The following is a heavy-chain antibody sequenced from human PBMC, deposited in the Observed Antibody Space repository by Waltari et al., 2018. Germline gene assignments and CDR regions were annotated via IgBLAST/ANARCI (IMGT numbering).Heavy chain of an antibody. J-gene: IGHJ4*02. V-gene: IGHV3-15*01. CDR3: VAPWTI. D-gene: IGHD3-3*01. CDR1: GFAFSDAW. Sequence: EGQLVESGGGLVQPGGSVTLSCAASGFAFSDAWMSWVRQVPGKGLGWVGRIKDKSVGGTTDYATPVKGRFTISRDDSKNLLSLEMNSLKTDDTGVYYCVAPWTIWGQGTLVTVSS. CDR2: IKDKSVGGTT.